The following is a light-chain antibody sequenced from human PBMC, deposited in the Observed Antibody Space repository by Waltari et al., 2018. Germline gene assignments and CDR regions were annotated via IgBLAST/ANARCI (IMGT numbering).Light chain of an antibody. CDR1: QSVSTS. V-gene: IGKV3-11*01. J-gene: IGKJ1*01. CDR2: EAS. Sequence: EIVLTQSPVTLSLSPGERATLSCRASQSVSTSLAWYQHRPGQAPRLLIYEASTRATGIPAMFSGSGSGTDFTLTISSLEPEDFAVYYCQRRSNSPPWTFGQGTTVEVK. CDR3: QRRSNSPPWT.